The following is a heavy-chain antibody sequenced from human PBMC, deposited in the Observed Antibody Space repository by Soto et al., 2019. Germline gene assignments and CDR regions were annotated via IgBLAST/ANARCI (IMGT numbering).Heavy chain of an antibody. Sequence: PGESLKISCKGSGYSFTSYLIGWVRQMPGKGLDWMGIIYPGDSDTRYSPPFQGQVTISADKSISTAYLQWSSLKASDTAMYYCARQPHYDSSGYYYVRFFDYWGQGTLVTVSS. CDR2: IYPGDSDT. CDR3: ARQPHYDSSGYYYVRFFDY. CDR1: GYSFTSYL. D-gene: IGHD3-22*01. J-gene: IGHJ4*02. V-gene: IGHV5-51*01.